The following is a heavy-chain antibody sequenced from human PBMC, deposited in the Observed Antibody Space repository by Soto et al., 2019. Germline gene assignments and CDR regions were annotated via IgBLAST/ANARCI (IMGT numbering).Heavy chain of an antibody. V-gene: IGHV1-3*01. D-gene: IGHD6-19*01. CDR1: GYTFTSSA. Sequence: AKVSCKASGYTFTSSAMHWGRQGPGQRLEWMGWINAGNGNTKYSQKFQGRVTITRDTSASTAYMELSSLRAEDSAVYYCARVLWLGYNWFDPWGQGTLVTVSS. J-gene: IGHJ5*02. CDR3: ARVLWLGYNWFDP. CDR2: INAGNGNT.